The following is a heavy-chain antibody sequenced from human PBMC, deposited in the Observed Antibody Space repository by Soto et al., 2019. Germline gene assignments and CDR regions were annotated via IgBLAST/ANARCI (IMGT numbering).Heavy chain of an antibody. J-gene: IGHJ4*02. CDR2: INSDGSST. Sequence: LRLSCVASGFTFSSYWMHWVRQAPGKGLVWVSRINSDGSSTSYADSVKGRFTISRDNSKNTLYLQMNSLRAEDTAVYYCAKRATGTYFDYWGQGTLVTVSS. D-gene: IGHD1-1*01. CDR3: AKRATGTYFDY. CDR1: GFTFSSYW. V-gene: IGHV3-74*01.